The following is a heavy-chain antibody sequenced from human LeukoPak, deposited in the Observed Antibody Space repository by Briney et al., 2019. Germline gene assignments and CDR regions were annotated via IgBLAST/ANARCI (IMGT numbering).Heavy chain of an antibody. CDR1: GFTLSSYW. J-gene: IGHJ4*02. CDR2: IKQDGSEK. Sequence: GGSLRLSCAASGFTLSSYWMDWVRQAPGKGLEWVANIKQDGSEKYYVDSVKGRFTISRDNAKNSLYLQMNSLRAEDTAVYYCAKGGAYYYDSSAYYRDWGQGTLVTVSS. CDR3: AKGGAYYYDSSAYYRD. D-gene: IGHD3-22*01. V-gene: IGHV3-7*03.